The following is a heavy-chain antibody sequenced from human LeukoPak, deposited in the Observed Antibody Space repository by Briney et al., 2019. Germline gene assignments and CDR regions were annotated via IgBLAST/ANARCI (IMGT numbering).Heavy chain of an antibody. D-gene: IGHD2-2*01. CDR3: ARSHCISTSCYPDF. CDR1: GYTFTGYY. V-gene: IGHV1-2*02. J-gene: IGHJ4*02. CDR2: INPNSGGT. Sequence: ASVKVSCTASGYTFTGYYIHWVRQAPGPGLEWMGWINPNSGGTNYAQNFQGRVTMTRDTAISTAYMELSSLTSDDTAVYCCARSHCISTSCYPDFWGQGTLVTVSS.